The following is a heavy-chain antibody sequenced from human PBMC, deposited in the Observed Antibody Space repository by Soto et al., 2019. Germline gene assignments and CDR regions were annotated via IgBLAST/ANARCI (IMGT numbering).Heavy chain of an antibody. CDR2: ISGGGGST. CDR3: AKGRSYMDIVTVPAARSSPDY. D-gene: IGHD2-2*03. J-gene: IGHJ4*02. Sequence: EVQLLESGGGLVQPGGSLRLSCAASGFTFSSYAMSWVRQAPGKGLEWVSAISGGGGSTFYADSMKGRFPISRDNSKNTLYLQMNNLRAEDTAVYYCAKGRSYMDIVTVPAARSSPDYWGQGTLVTVSS. V-gene: IGHV3-23*01. CDR1: GFTFSSYA.